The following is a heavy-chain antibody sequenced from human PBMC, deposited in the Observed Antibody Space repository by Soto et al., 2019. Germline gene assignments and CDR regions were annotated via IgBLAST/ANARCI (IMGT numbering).Heavy chain of an antibody. J-gene: IGHJ6*02. CDR1: GFTFSTYE. D-gene: IGHD2-21*01. CDR3: ARDRLWTGGTTCFYYGTDV. V-gene: IGHV3-48*03. CDR2: ISTSATTT. Sequence: AVTLCCRASGFTFSTYESHGVRQALGKWLEWVSYISTSATTTYYADSVKGRFTISRDNAKNSLYLQMNSLRAEDTAVYYCARDRLWTGGTTCFYYGTDVWG.